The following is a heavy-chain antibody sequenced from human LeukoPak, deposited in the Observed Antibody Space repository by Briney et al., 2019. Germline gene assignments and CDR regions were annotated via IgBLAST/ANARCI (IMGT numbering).Heavy chain of an antibody. CDR2: MSIDGNTK. Sequence: PGGSLRLSCAASGFIFTDYSIHWVRQTPDKGLECVALMSIDGNTKYYANSVRGRFTVSRDNSKNTVYLQMSSLRVEDTAVYYCVRDPILGFPDYFDSWGQGTLVTVSS. D-gene: IGHD3-3*01. CDR1: GFIFTDYS. CDR3: VRDPILGFPDYFDS. J-gene: IGHJ4*02. V-gene: IGHV3-30-3*01.